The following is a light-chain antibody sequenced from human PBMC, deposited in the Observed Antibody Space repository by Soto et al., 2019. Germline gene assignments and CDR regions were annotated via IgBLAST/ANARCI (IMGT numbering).Light chain of an antibody. Sequence: EIVLTQSPGTLSLSPGERATLSCRASQSVDSNLLAWYQQKPGQAPRLLIYDASRRATGIPDRFSGSGSGTDFTLTIGRLEPEDFAVYYCQQYGGSPQAFGQGTKVDIK. J-gene: IGKJ1*01. CDR3: QQYGGSPQA. CDR1: QSVDSNL. V-gene: IGKV3-20*01. CDR2: DAS.